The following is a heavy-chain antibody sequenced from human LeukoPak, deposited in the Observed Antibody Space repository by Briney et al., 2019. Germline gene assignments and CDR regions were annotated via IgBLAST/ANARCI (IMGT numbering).Heavy chain of an antibody. CDR2: IYYSGST. Sequence: SETLSLTCTVSGGSISSRSYYWGWIRQPPGKGLEWIGSIYYSGSTSYNPSLKSRVTISIDTSKNQFSLKLTSVTAADTAVYYCARGGGQQLVHGSSWFDPWGQGTLVTVSS. D-gene: IGHD6-13*01. CDR3: ARGGGQQLVHGSSWFDP. J-gene: IGHJ5*02. V-gene: IGHV4-39*07. CDR1: GGSISSRSYY.